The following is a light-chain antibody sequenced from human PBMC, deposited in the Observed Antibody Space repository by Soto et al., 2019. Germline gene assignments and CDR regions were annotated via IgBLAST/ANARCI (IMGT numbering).Light chain of an antibody. J-gene: IGKJ1*01. V-gene: IGKV3-20*01. CDR2: GAS. CDR3: QHFGSSRGT. CDR1: QSVDSSY. Sequence: EIVWTQSPGTLSLSPVEMARLSCSSSQSVDSSYLAWYHQRPGQAPRLLIYGASSRATGIPDRFSGSGSGTDFTLTISRLEPEDFAVYYCQHFGSSRGTFGQGTKVDIK.